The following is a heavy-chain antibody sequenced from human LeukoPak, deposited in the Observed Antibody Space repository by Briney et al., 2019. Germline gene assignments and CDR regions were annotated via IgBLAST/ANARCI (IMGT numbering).Heavy chain of an antibody. J-gene: IGHJ5*01. D-gene: IGHD3-3*01. CDR3: AKGFLEWVPDS. V-gene: IGHV4-34*01. Sequence: PSETLSLTCAVSDGSFRDFYWSWIRQPPGKALEGIGEISHGGRTNYNPSLESRVTISVDTSKNHFSLKLTSVSAADTAVYYCAKGFLEWVPDSWGQGTLVAVSS. CDR1: DGSFRDFY. CDR2: ISHGGRT.